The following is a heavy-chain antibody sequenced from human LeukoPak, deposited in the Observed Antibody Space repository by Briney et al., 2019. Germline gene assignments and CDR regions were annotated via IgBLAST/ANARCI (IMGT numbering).Heavy chain of an antibody. CDR1: GFTFSNYP. V-gene: IGHV3-23*01. CDR2: ISGSGDYT. Sequence: GGSLRLSCAASGFTFSNYPMNWVRQAPGKGLAWVSTISGSGDYTYYADSVEGRFTISRDNSKNTLFLQMNSLRAEDTAIYYCXXXXXXXXYYDHTGSNLFDTWGQGTLVTVSS. D-gene: IGHD3-22*01. J-gene: IGHJ5*02. CDR3: XXXXXXXXYYDHTGSNLFDT.